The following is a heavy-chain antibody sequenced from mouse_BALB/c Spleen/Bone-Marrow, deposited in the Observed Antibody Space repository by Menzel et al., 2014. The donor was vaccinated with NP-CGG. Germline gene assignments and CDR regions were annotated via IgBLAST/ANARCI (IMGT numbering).Heavy chain of an antibody. CDR2: ILPGNTNA. Sequence: QVQLQQSGAEQMQPGASVKISCKATGYTFSNYWIEWVKQRPGHGLEWIGEILPGNTNANYNEKFKGRATFTADTSSNTAYMQLSSLTSEDSAVYYCARGWYSMDDWGQGTSVPVSS. J-gene: IGHJ4*01. V-gene: IGHV1-9*01. CDR1: GYTFSNYW. CDR3: ARGWYSMDD.